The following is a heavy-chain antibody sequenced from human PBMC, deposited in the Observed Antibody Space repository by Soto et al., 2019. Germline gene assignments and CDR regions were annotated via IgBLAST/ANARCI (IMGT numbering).Heavy chain of an antibody. D-gene: IGHD6-13*01. CDR2: IYYSGST. CDR1: GGSISSSSYY. J-gene: IGHJ6*03. Sequence: SETLSLTCTVSGGSISSSSYYWGWIRQTPGKGLEWIGSIYYSGSTYYNPSLKSRVTISVDTSKNQFSLKLSSVTAADTAVYNCWVPPDALSQLVIADYYYYMDVLGKGTTVSVS. V-gene: IGHV4-39*01. CDR3: WVPPDALSQLVIADYYYYMDV.